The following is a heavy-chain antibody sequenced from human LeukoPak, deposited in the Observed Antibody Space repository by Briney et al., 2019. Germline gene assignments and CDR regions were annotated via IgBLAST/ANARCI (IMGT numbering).Heavy chain of an antibody. CDR1: GFTSRSYA. CDR2: ISYDGSDA. CDR3: ARGALGGYYGYYFDY. V-gene: IGHV3-30-3*01. J-gene: IGHJ4*02. D-gene: IGHD3-3*01. Sequence: PGRSLRLSCAASGFTSRSYATHWVRQAPGKGLERVSVISYDGSDAYYAHSVEGGFTISRDNSKNALYLQMYSLRAEDTAVYYCARGALGGYYGYYFDYWGQGALVTVSS.